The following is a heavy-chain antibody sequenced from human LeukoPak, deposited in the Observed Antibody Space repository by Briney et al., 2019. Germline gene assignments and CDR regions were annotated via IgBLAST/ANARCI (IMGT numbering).Heavy chain of an antibody. Sequence: GGSLRLSCAASGFTFSSYGMHWVRQAPGKGLEWVSAISGSGGSTDYADSVKGRFTISRDNSKNTLYLQMNSLRAEDTAVYYCAKGNTAHWYFDLWGRGTLVTVSS. CDR2: ISGSGGST. V-gene: IGHV3-23*01. J-gene: IGHJ2*01. CDR1: GFTFSSYG. CDR3: AKGNTAHWYFDL. D-gene: IGHD2/OR15-2a*01.